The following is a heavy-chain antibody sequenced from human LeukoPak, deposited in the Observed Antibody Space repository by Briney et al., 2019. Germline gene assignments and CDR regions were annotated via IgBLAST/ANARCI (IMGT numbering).Heavy chain of an antibody. V-gene: IGHV4-4*02. Sequence: SGTLSLTCAVSGGSISSSNWWGWVRQPPGKGLEWIGEIYHSGSTNYNPSLKSRVTISVDKSKNQFSLKLSSVTAADTAVYYCARDLLSSSGYYFDYWGQGTLVTVSS. CDR3: ARDLLSSSGYYFDY. D-gene: IGHD6-19*01. J-gene: IGHJ4*02. CDR2: IYHSGST. CDR1: GGSISSSNW.